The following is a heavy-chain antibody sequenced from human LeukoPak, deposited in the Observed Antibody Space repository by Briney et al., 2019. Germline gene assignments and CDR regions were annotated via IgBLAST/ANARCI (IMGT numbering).Heavy chain of an antibody. Sequence: PSETLSLTCAVYGGSFSGYYWSWIRQPPGKGLEWIGEINHSGSTNYNPSLKSRVTISVDTSKNQFSLKLSSVTAADTAVYYCARDLSGYDSMDVWGKGTTVTVSS. V-gene: IGHV4-34*01. CDR3: ARDLSGYDSMDV. J-gene: IGHJ6*03. D-gene: IGHD3-3*01. CDR2: INHSGST. CDR1: GGSFSGYY.